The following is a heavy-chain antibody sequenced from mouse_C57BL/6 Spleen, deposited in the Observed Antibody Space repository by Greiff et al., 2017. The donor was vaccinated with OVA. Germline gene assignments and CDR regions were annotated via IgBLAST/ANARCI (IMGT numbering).Heavy chain of an antibody. CDR2: INPGSGGT. D-gene: IGHD4-1*02. CDR1: GYAFTNYL. J-gene: IGHJ2*01. V-gene: IGHV1-54*01. CDR3: AKGAQLGRYFDY. Sequence: VQLQQSGAELVRPGTSVKVSCKASGYAFTNYLIEWVKQRPGQGLEWIGVINPGSGGTNYNEKFKSKATLTVDTSSSTAYMQLSSLTSEDSAVYYCAKGAQLGRYFDYWGQGTTLTVSS.